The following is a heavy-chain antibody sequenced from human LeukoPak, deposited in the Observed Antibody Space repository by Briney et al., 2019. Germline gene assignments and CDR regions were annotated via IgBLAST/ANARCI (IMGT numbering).Heavy chain of an antibody. J-gene: IGHJ6*03. CDR3: ARDRKRYFDWLLRIRTYYYMDV. CDR1: GYTFTSYY. Sequence: ASVKVSCKASGYTFTSYYMHWVRQAPGQGLEWMGIINPSGASTSYAQKFQGRVTMTRDTSTSTVYMELSSLRSEDTAVYYCARDRKRYFDWLLRIRTYYYMDVWGKGTTVTISS. V-gene: IGHV1-46*01. CDR2: INPSGAST. D-gene: IGHD3-9*01.